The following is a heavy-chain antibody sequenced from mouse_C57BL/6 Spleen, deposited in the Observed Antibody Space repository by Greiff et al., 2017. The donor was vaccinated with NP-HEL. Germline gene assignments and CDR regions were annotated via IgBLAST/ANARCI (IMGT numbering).Heavy chain of an antibody. Sequence: QVQLKQSGPELVKPGASVKISCKASGYAFSSSWMNWVKQRPGKGLEWIGRIYPGDGDTNYNGKFKGKATLTADKSSSTAYMQLSSLTSEDSAVYFCARWGYYGSSPYYFDDWGQGTTLTVSS. CDR1: GYAFSSSW. D-gene: IGHD1-1*01. CDR2: IYPGDGDT. V-gene: IGHV1-82*01. J-gene: IGHJ2*01. CDR3: ARWGYYGSSPYYFDD.